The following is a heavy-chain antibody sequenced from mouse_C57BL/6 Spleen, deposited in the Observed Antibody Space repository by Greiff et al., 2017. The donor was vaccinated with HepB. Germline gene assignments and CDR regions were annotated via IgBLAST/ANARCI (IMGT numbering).Heavy chain of an antibody. CDR3: ARFPFYDDCGWFAY. D-gene: IGHD2-4*01. CDR2: INPNNGGT. CDR1: GYTFTDYN. Sequence: EVQLQQSGPELVKPGASVKMSCKASGYTFTDYNMHWVKQSHGKSLEWIGYINPNNGGTSYNQKFKGKATLTVNKSSSTAYMELRSLTSEDSAVYYCARFPFYDDCGWFAYWGQGTLVTVSA. J-gene: IGHJ3*01. V-gene: IGHV1-22*01.